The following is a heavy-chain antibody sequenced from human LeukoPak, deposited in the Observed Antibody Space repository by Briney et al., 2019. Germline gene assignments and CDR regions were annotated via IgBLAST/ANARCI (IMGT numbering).Heavy chain of an antibody. CDR1: GFTFSSYE. Sequence: PGGSLRLSCAASGFTFSSYEMNWVRQAPGKGLEWVSYISSSGSTIYYADSVKGRFTISRDNAKNSLYLQMNSLRAEDTAVYYCARVQPPAAGVKGWFDPWGQGTLVTVSS. J-gene: IGHJ5*02. CDR3: ARVQPPAAGVKGWFDP. D-gene: IGHD2-2*01. CDR2: ISSSGSTI. V-gene: IGHV3-48*03.